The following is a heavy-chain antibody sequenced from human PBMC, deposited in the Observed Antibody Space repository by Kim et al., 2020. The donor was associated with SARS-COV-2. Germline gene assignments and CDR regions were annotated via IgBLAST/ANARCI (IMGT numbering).Heavy chain of an antibody. J-gene: IGHJ4*02. CDR1: GFTFSSYS. CDR3: ARALTYYYDSSGRLFDY. D-gene: IGHD3-22*01. CDR2: ISSSSSYI. Sequence: GGSLRLSCAASGFTFSSYSMNWVRQAPGKGLEWVSSISSSSSYIYYADSVKGRFTISRDNAKNSLYLQMNSLRAEDTAVYYCARALTYYYDSSGRLFDYWGQGTLVTVSS. V-gene: IGHV3-21*01.